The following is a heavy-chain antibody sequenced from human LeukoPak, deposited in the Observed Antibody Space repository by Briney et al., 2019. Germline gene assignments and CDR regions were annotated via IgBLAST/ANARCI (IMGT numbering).Heavy chain of an antibody. Sequence: GASVKVSCKASGYTFTSYGISWVRQAPGQGLEWMGWISAYNGNTNYAQKLQGRVTMTTDTSTSTAYMELRSLRSDDTAVYYCARDSREQQLVNAFDIWGQGTMVTVSS. CDR2: ISAYNGNT. D-gene: IGHD6-13*01. V-gene: IGHV1-18*01. CDR1: GYTFTSYG. J-gene: IGHJ3*02. CDR3: ARDSREQQLVNAFDI.